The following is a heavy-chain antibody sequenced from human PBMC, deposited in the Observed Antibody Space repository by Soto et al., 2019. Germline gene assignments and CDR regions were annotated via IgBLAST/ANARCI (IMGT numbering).Heavy chain of an antibody. Sequence: EVQLVESGGGLVKPGGSLRLSCAASGFTFSSYSMNWVRQAPGKGLEWVSSISSSSSYIYYADSVKGRFTISRDNAKNSLYLQMNSLRAEDTAVYYCAREGRGVAYCGGDCYSSPEYFQHWGQGTLVTVSS. D-gene: IGHD2-21*01. CDR1: GFTFSSYS. J-gene: IGHJ1*01. CDR3: AREGRGVAYCGGDCYSSPEYFQH. CDR2: ISSSSSYI. V-gene: IGHV3-21*01.